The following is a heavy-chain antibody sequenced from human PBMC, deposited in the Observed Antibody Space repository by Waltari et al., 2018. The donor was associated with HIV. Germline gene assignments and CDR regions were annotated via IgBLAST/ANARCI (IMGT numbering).Heavy chain of an antibody. D-gene: IGHD3-10*01. CDR3: AKDLAGSSL. J-gene: IGHJ1*01. CDR2: ISYNGKRT. Sequence: QENLVESGGGVVQPGGSLRLSCAGSGFNFSINGMHWVRQSPGKGLEWVATISYNGKRTDYVDSVKCRFTISRDNSKHTVFLQMSSLRAEDTSIYYCAKDLAGSSLWGQGALVTVSS. V-gene: IGHV3-30*18. CDR1: GFNFSING.